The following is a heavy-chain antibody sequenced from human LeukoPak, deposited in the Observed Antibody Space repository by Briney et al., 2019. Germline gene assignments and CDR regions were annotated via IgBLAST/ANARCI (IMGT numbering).Heavy chain of an antibody. CDR1: GGSISSGGYY. Sequence: SETLSLTCTVSGGSISSGGYYWSWIRQHPGKGLEWIGYIYYSGSTYYNPSLKSRVTISVNTSKNQFSLKLSSVTAADTAVYYCAKDTRSYDFWSGYYTNYYYYGMDVWGQGTTVTVSS. CDR3: AKDTRSYDFWSGYYTNYYYYGMDV. D-gene: IGHD3-3*01. J-gene: IGHJ6*02. V-gene: IGHV4-31*03. CDR2: IYYSGST.